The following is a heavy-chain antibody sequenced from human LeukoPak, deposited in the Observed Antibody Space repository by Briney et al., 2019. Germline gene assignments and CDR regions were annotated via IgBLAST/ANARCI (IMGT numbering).Heavy chain of an antibody. J-gene: IGHJ4*02. CDR3: ARGAYSSSWYFDY. D-gene: IGHD6-13*01. V-gene: IGHV3-11*04. CDR2: ISSSGSTM. Sequence: GGSLRLSCAASGFTFSDYYMSWIRQAPGKGLEWVSYISSSGSTMYYADSVKGRFTISRDNAKNSLYLQMNSLRAEDTAVYYCARGAYSSSWYFDYWGQGTLVTVSS. CDR1: GFTFSDYY.